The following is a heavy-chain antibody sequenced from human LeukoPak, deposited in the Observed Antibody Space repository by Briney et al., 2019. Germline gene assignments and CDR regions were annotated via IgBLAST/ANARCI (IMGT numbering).Heavy chain of an antibody. V-gene: IGHV5-51*01. CDR1: GCSFTSYW. Sequence: GASLKISCKGIGCSFTSYWIGCVRQMPGKGLEWMGVIYPGDSDTRYSPSFQGQVTISADKSISTAYLQWSSLKASDTAMYYCARMDCSSTSCYQNWFDPWGQGTLVTVSS. J-gene: IGHJ5*02. CDR3: ARMDCSSTSCYQNWFDP. CDR2: IYPGDSDT. D-gene: IGHD2-2*01.